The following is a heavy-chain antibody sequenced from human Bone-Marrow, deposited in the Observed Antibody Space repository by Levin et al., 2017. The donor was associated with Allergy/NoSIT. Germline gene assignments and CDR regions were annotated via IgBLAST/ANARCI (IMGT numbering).Heavy chain of an antibody. CDR1: GGSINNDDYY. Sequence: ASETLSLTCTVSGGSINNDDYYWSWIRQPPGKGLEWIGYTYSSGSSYYNPSLKSRVTISVDTSNNQFSLRLTSVTAADTAVYYCARDLYGSGSPGDFYCGLDVWGQGTTVTVSS. CDR2: TYSSGSS. V-gene: IGHV4-30-4*01. J-gene: IGHJ6*02. D-gene: IGHD3-10*01. CDR3: ARDLYGSGSPGDFYCGLDV.